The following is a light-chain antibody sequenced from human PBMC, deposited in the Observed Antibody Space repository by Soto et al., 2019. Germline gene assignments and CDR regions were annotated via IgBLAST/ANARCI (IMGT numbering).Light chain of an antibody. J-gene: IGLJ3*02. V-gene: IGLV1-51*02. CDR3: GAWANSLSVGV. CDR1: NSNIGNNY. CDR2: ENN. Sequence: QSVLTQPPSVSAAPGQRVTISCSGSNSNIGNNYVSWYQQLPGTAPKLLIYENNKRPSGIPDRFSGSKSGTTATLAITGLQTGDDANYYCGAWANSLSVGVFAGGTKLSVL.